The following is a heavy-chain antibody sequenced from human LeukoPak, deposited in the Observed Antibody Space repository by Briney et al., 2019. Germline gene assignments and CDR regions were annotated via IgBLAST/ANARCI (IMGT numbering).Heavy chain of an antibody. CDR2: ISSSSSTI. CDR1: GFIFSSYS. J-gene: IGHJ4*02. D-gene: IGHD4-17*01. CDR3: ARTAYYGDLLFDY. Sequence: GGSLRLSCAASGFIFSSYSMNWVRQAPGKGLEWVSYISSSSSTIYYADSVKGRFTISRDSAKNSLYLQMNSLRAEDTAVYYCARTAYYGDLLFDYWGQGTLVTVSS. V-gene: IGHV3-48*01.